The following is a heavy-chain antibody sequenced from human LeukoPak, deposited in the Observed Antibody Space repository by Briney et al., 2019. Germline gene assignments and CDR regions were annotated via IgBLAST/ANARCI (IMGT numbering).Heavy chain of an antibody. CDR1: GYSFTSYW. J-gene: IGHJ4*02. D-gene: IGHD3-10*01. V-gene: IGHV5-51*01. CDR3: ARLYYGSGSLYYFDY. Sequence: GGSLKISCKGSGYSFTSYWIGWVRQMPGKGLEWMGIIYPGDSDTRYSPSFQGQVTISADKSISTAYLQWSSLKASDTAMYYCARLYYGSGSLYYFDYWGQGTLVTVSS. CDR2: IYPGDSDT.